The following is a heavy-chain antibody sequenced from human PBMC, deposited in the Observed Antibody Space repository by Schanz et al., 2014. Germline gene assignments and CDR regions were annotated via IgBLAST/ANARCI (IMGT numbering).Heavy chain of an antibody. CDR3: TKGRTFGR. J-gene: IGHJ4*02. CDR1: GYTFTSYD. V-gene: IGHV1-8*01. D-gene: IGHD3-16*01. CDR2: MNSKTGNT. Sequence: QVQLVQSGAEVKKPGASVKVSCKASGYTFTSYDINWVRQATGQGLEWMGWMNSKTGNTGYAQRFQGRVTMTRNTSIITAYLELSSLRSGDTAVYYCTKGRTFGRWGQGTLVTVSS.